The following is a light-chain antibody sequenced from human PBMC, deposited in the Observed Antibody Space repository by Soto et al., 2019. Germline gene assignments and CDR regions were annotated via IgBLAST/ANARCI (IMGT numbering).Light chain of an antibody. CDR1: QSIDSN. Sequence: EIVMTQSPATLSVSPGDGATLSCRASQSIDSNLAWYQQKPGQAPRLLIYGASTRATGIPARFSGSGSGTEFTLTISSLQSEDFAVYYCQQYNNWPFTFGGGTKVDIK. V-gene: IGKV3-15*01. CDR3: QQYNNWPFT. CDR2: GAS. J-gene: IGKJ4*01.